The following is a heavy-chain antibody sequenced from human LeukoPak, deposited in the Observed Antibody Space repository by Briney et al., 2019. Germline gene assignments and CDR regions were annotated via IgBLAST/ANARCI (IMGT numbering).Heavy chain of an antibody. CDR3: ARDASPFDY. CDR1: GYTFIGYY. V-gene: IGHV1-2*02. J-gene: IGHJ4*02. Sequence: ASVKVSRKASGYTFIGYYIHWVRQAPGQGLEWVGWLNPNSGGTNYAQKFQGRVTMTRDTSISTAYMELSSLISDDTAVYYCARDASPFDYWGQGTLVTVSS. CDR2: LNPNSGGT.